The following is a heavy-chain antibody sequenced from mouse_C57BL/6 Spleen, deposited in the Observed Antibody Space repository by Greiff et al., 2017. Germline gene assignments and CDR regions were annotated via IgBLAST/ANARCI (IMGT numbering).Heavy chain of an antibody. CDR2: IYPGDGDT. V-gene: IGHV1-82*01. Sequence: QVQLQQSGPELVKPGASVKISCKASGYAFSSSWMNWVKQRPGKGLEWIGRIYPGDGDTNYNGKFKGKATLTADKSSSTAYMQLSSLTSEDSAVYFCARGGYDYGGGYYAMDYWGQGTSVTVSS. D-gene: IGHD2-4*01. CDR1: GYAFSSSW. J-gene: IGHJ4*01. CDR3: ARGGYDYGGGYYAMDY.